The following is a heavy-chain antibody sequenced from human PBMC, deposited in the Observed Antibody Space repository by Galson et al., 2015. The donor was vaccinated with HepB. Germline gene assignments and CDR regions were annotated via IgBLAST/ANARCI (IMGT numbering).Heavy chain of an antibody. CDR2: ISTSGSYT. D-gene: IGHD3-10*01. CDR1: GFTFSDYY. Sequence: SLRLSCAASGFTFSDYYMSWVRQAPGKGLEWISYISTSGSYTNYADSVKGRFTISRDNAKKSLYLQVNSLRAEDTALYYCARDRAGRRSGSLDYWGQGTLVTVSS. V-gene: IGHV3-11*06. CDR3: ARDRAGRRSGSLDY. J-gene: IGHJ4*02.